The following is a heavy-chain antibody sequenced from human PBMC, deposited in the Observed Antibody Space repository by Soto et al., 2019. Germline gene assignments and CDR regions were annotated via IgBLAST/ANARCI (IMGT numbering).Heavy chain of an antibody. CDR3: ARAEIVLTPAAILGVAGFDY. J-gene: IGHJ4*02. V-gene: IGHV5-51*01. Sequence: AESLTTCCKDSGYSFTSYWIVWVRQMPGKGLEWMGIIYPGDSDTRYSPSFQGQVTISADKSISHAYLQWSSLKASDTAMYYCARAEIVLTPAAILGVAGFDYWGQGTLVTVSS. CDR2: IYPGDSDT. CDR1: GYSFTSYW. D-gene: IGHD2-2*01.